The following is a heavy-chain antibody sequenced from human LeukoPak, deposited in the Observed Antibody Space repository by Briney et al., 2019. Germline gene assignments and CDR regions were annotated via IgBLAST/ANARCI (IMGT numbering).Heavy chain of an antibody. CDR2: ISANSGKT. V-gene: IGHV1-18*04. J-gene: IGHJ4*02. CDR1: GYTFTGYY. CDR3: ARDKNYRFDY. D-gene: IGHD3-16*02. Sequence: ASVKVSCKASGYTFTGYYMHWVRQAPGQGLEWMGWISANSGKTNYAQRFQGRVTMTRETSSSTVYMELRSLRSDDTAVYFCARDKNYRFDYWGQGTLVTVSS.